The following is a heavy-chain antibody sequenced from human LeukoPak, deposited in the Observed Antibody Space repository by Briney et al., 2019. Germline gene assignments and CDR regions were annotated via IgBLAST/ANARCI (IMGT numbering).Heavy chain of an antibody. J-gene: IGHJ4*02. Sequence: GGSLRLSCVASGITVSSNSMSWVRQAPGKGLEWVSVIYSGGSAYYADSVKGRSTISRDNSKNTLYLQMNSLRVDDTAVFYCARGPDPFDYWGQGTLVTVSS. CDR1: GITVSSNS. CDR2: IYSGGSA. V-gene: IGHV3-66*02. CDR3: ARGPDPFDY.